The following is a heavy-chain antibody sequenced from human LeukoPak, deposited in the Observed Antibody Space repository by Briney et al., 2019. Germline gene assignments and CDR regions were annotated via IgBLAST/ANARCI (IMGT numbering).Heavy chain of an antibody. Sequence: EASVKVSCKASGGTFSSYAISWVRQAPGRGLEWMGRINPNNGNTNYAQKFQDRVTMTTDTPTRTAYMEVRNLKSDDTAVYYCARDWGSTKVITDYWGQGTLVTVSS. CDR1: GGTFSSYA. J-gene: IGHJ4*02. CDR2: INPNNGNT. CDR3: ARDWGSTKVITDY. V-gene: IGHV1-18*01. D-gene: IGHD3-16*01.